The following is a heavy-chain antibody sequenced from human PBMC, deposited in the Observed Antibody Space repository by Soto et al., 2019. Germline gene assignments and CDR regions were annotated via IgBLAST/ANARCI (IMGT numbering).Heavy chain of an antibody. V-gene: IGHV3-30*03. CDR2: ISYDASNK. Sequence: QVQLVESGGTVVQPGRSLRLSCAASGFTFSSYALHWVRQAPGKGLEWVTLISYDASNKYYGNSVKGRFTISRDNSKTTLYLQMASLRAEDTAVYYCARSSGWGIDYWGQGTLVTVSS. CDR3: ARSSGWGIDY. D-gene: IGHD6-19*01. J-gene: IGHJ4*02. CDR1: GFTFSSYA.